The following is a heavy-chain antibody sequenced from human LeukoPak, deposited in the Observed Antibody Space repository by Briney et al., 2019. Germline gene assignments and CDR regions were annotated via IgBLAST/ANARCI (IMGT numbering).Heavy chain of an antibody. V-gene: IGHV3-74*01. J-gene: IGHJ5*02. CDR2: INSDGSST. CDR1: GFTFSSYW. Sequence: GGSLRLSCAASGFTFSSYWMHWVRQAPGKGLGWVSRINSDGSSTSYADSVKGRFTVSRDNAKNTLYLQMNSLGAEDTAVYYCARDLRSTSCYCSWFDPWGQGTLVTVSS. D-gene: IGHD2-2*01. CDR3: ARDLRSTSCYCSWFDP.